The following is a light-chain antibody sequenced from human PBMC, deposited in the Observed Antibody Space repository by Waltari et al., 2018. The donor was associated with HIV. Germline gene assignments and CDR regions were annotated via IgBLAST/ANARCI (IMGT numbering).Light chain of an antibody. Sequence: QSVLTQPPSASGTPGQRVTISCSGSSSNIGPNYVSWYQQLPGTAPKLLIYRNNQRPSGVPDRFSGSKSGTSASLAISGLRSEDEADYYCAAWRDSLSAVVFGGGTKLTVL. CDR3: AAWRDSLSAVV. J-gene: IGLJ2*01. CDR1: SSNIGPNY. V-gene: IGLV1-47*01. CDR2: RNN.